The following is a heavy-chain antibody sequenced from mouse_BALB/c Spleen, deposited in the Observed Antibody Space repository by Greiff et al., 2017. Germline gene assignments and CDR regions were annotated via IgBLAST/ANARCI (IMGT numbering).Heavy chain of an antibody. D-gene: IGHD2-4*01. V-gene: IGHV5-4*02. CDR3: ARGELRRGAMDD. J-gene: IGHJ4*01. CDR1: GFTFSDYY. CDR2: ISDGGSYT. Sequence: EVMLVESGGGLVKPGGSLKLSCAASGFTFSDYYMYWVRKTPEKRLGWVATISDGGSYTYYPDSVKGRFTISRDNAKNNLYLQMSSLKSEDTAMYYCARGELRRGAMDDWGQGTSVTVSS.